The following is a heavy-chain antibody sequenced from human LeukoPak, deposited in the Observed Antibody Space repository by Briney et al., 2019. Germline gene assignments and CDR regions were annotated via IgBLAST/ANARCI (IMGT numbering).Heavy chain of an antibody. V-gene: IGHV4-34*01. CDR3: ARHGLSIAAPGRWFDP. D-gene: IGHD6-6*01. CDR1: GGSFSGYY. J-gene: IGHJ5*02. CDR2: INHSGST. Sequence: SETLSLTFAVYGGSFSGYYWSWIRQPPGKGLEWIGEINHSGSTNYNPSLKSRVTISVDTSKNQFSLKLSSVTAADTAVYYCARHGLSIAAPGRWFDPWGQGTLVTVSS.